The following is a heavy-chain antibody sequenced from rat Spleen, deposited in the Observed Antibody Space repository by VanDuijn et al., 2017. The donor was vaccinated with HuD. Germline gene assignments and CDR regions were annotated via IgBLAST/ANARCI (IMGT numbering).Heavy chain of an antibody. CDR1: GFTFRVYG. CDR3: ARGTTP. Sequence: EVRLVESGGGSVQPGRSLKLSCAGSGFTFRVYGMAWVRQAPTKGLEWVASISTGGSYTFYRDSVKGRFTISRDDAKNTLYLQMDSLRSEDTATYYCARGTTPWGQGVMVTVSS. CDR2: ISTGGSYT. D-gene: IGHD1-4*01. J-gene: IGHJ2*01. V-gene: IGHV5S13*01.